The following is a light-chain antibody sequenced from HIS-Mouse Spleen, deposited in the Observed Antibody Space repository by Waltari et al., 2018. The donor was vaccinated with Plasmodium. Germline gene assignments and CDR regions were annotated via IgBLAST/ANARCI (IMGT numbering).Light chain of an antibody. CDR1: QSVSSN. CDR3: QQYNNWSFT. V-gene: IGKV3-15*01. J-gene: IGKJ3*01. CDR2: GAS. Sequence: EIVMTQSPATLSVSSGDRATLSCRASQSVSSNLAWYQQKPGQAPRLLIYGASTRATGIPARFSGSGSGTEFTLTISSLQSEDFAVYYCQQYNNWSFTFGPGTKVDIK.